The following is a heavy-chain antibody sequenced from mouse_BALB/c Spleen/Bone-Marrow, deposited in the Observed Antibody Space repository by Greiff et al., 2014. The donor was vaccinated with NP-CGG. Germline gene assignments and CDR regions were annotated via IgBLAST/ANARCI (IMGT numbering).Heavy chain of an antibody. CDR3: ARGGRLTGYYFDY. CDR2: IYPGDGDT. Sequence: QVQLQQPGAELVRPGSSVKISCKASGYAFSSYWMNWVKQRPGQGLEWIRQIYPGDGDTNYNGNFKDKATLTTDKSSTTAYMQLSSLTSEDSAVYFCARGGRLTGYYFDYWGQGTTLTVSS. D-gene: IGHD4-1*01. CDR1: GYAFSSYW. V-gene: IGHV1-80*01. J-gene: IGHJ2*01.